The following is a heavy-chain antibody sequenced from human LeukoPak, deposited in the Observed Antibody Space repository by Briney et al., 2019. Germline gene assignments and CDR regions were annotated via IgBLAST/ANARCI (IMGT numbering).Heavy chain of an antibody. D-gene: IGHD3-10*01. CDR2: ISGSSSTI. V-gene: IGHV3-48*04. CDR1: GFTFSSYS. Sequence: GSLRLSCAASGFTFSSYSMNWVRQAPGKGLEWVSYISGSSSTIYYADSVKGRFTISRDNAKNSLYLQMNSLRAEDTAVYYCAHLPSSGTGIVDYWGQGTLVTVSS. CDR3: AHLPSSGTGIVDY. J-gene: IGHJ4*02.